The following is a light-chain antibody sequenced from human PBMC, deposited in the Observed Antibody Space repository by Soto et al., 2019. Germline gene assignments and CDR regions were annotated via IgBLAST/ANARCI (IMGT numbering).Light chain of an antibody. CDR3: QQYNSYPLT. J-gene: IGKJ4*01. Sequence: EIVLTQSPATLSLSPGERATLSCRASQSVSSNLAWYQQKPGQAPRLLIYGASTRATGIPARFSGSGSGTEFTLTISSLQSEDFATYYCQQYNSYPLTFGGGTKVDIK. CDR2: GAS. CDR1: QSVSSN. V-gene: IGKV3-15*01.